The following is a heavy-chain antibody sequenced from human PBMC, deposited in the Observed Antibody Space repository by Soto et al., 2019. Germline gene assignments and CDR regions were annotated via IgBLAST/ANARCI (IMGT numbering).Heavy chain of an antibody. V-gene: IGHV2-5*02. CDR3: APTFPRHTAGSSGGSFTPAFDP. CDR2: IYWDDDK. CDR1: GFSLTTSGVG. J-gene: IGHJ5*02. Sequence: QITLKESGPTLLKPTQTLTLTCTFSGFSLTTSGVGVGWIRQPPGKALELLALIYWDDDKRYSPSLHSRLTIPKDASITQVVLTVTDMVPVDTATYYCAPTFPRHTAGSSGGSFTPAFDPWGEGTLVTVSS. D-gene: IGHD2-15*01.